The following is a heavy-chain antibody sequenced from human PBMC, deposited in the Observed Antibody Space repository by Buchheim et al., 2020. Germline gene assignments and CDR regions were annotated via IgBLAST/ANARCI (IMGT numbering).Heavy chain of an antibody. D-gene: IGHD2-15*01. J-gene: IGHJ4*02. CDR3: ARSSLVYCSGGSCYSYFDY. CDR1: GYTFTGYY. CDR2: INPNSGGT. Sequence: QVQLVQSGAEVKKPGASVKVSCKASGYTFTGYYMHWVRQAPGQGLEWMGWINPNSGGTNYAQKFQGWVTMTRDTSISTAYMELSRLRSDDTAVYYCARSSLVYCSGGSCYSYFDYWGQGTL. V-gene: IGHV1-2*04.